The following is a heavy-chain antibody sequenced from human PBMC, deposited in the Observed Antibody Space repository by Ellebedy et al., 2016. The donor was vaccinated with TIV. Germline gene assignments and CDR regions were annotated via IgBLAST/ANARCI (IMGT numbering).Heavy chain of an antibody. J-gene: IGHJ4*02. CDR2: ISDSST. Sequence: GESLKISXVASGFNLRKLDVNWVRQAPGKGLEWISGISDSSTFYADSVKGRFTISSDNSKSTVYLQMTSLRAEDTALYYCAKLNWDDVNAYWGQGTLVTVSS. D-gene: IGHD1-1*01. V-gene: IGHV3-23*01. CDR1: GFNLRKLD. CDR3: AKLNWDDVNAY.